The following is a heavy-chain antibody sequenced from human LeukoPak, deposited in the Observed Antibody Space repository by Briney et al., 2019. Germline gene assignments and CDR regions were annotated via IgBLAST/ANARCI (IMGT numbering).Heavy chain of an antibody. CDR1: GGSFSGYY. V-gene: IGHV4-34*01. J-gene: IGHJ5*02. Sequence: SETLSLTCAVYGGSFSGYYWSWIRQPPGKGLEWIGEINHSGSTNYNPSLKSRVTISVDTSKNQFSLKLSSVTAADTAVYYCARRAVVVAAEDWFDPWGQGTLVTVSS. CDR3: ARRAVVVAAEDWFDP. CDR2: INHSGST. D-gene: IGHD2-15*01.